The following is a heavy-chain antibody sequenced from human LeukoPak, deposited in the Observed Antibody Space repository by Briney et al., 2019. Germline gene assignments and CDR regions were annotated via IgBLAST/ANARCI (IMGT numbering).Heavy chain of an antibody. CDR2: IYHSGST. J-gene: IGHJ4*02. Sequence: SETLSLTCAVYGGSFSGYYWSWIRQPPGKGLEWIGYIYHSGSTYYNPSLKSRVTISVDRSKNQFSLKLSSVTAADTAVYYCARGGIAAAGPTDYWGQGTLVTVSS. D-gene: IGHD6-13*01. CDR1: GGSFSGYY. CDR3: ARGGIAAAGPTDY. V-gene: IGHV4-34*01.